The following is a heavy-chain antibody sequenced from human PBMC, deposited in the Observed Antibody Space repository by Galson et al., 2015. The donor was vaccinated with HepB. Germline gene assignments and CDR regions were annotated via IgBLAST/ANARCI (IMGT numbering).Heavy chain of an antibody. D-gene: IGHD2-21*01. V-gene: IGHV5-51*01. CDR3: ARFYLGGSDYSDYGFEL. CDR1: GYSFTSHW. J-gene: IGHJ3*01. CDR2: IYPSDSDT. Sequence: QSGAEVKKPGESLKISCKGSGYSFTSHWIGWVRQMPGKGPEWMGIIYPSDSDTRYSPSLQGQVTISVDKSITTAYLQWSSLKASETAMYFCARFYLGGSDYSDYGFELWGKGTMVTGSS.